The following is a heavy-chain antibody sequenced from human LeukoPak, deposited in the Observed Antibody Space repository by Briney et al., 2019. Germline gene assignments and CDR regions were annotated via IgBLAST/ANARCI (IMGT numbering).Heavy chain of an antibody. J-gene: IGHJ6*04. D-gene: IGHD6-13*01. CDR1: GFTSTSYA. CDR2: IRASGGQT. V-gene: IGHV3-23*01. Sequence: SMRLSSAASGFTSTSYAMSWVRQAPGKGLEWVSAIRASGGQTYYRSSVKGRFTISRDNANNSLYLQMNSLRAEGTAVYYFARHQLVLVENYYYYGMDVWGKGTTVTVSS. CDR3: ARHQLVLVENYYYYGMDV.